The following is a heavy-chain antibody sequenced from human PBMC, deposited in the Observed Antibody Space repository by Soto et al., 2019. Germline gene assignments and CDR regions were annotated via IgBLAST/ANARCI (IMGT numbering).Heavy chain of an antibody. CDR2: ISSDGNT. Sequence: EVQLLESGGGLVQPGGSLRLSCAASGFTFSSYAMTWVRQAPGKGLEWVSVISSDGNTYYAGSVKGRFTISRDNSKSMVSLQMNSLRAEDTAVYYCARDWYEDYWGQGIPVTVSS. J-gene: IGHJ4*02. V-gene: IGHV3-23*01. CDR3: ARDWYEDY. D-gene: IGHD6-13*01. CDR1: GFTFSSYA.